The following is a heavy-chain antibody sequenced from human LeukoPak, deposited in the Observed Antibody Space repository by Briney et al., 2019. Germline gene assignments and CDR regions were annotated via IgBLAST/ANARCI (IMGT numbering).Heavy chain of an antibody. Sequence: SVKVSCKASGGSFTFTSHAISWVRQTPGQGLEWMGGLIPIYGSANYAQKFQGRLTITSDESTRTVYMELSSLRPEDSAVHYCAGFFYDNSGDAFDIWGQGTMVTVSS. CDR1: GGSFTFTSHA. J-gene: IGHJ3*02. V-gene: IGHV1-69*13. CDR2: LIPIYGSA. CDR3: AGFFYDNSGDAFDI. D-gene: IGHD3-22*01.